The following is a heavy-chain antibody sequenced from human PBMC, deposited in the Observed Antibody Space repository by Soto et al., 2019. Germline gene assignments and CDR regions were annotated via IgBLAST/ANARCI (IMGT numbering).Heavy chain of an antibody. Sequence: GGSLRLSCAASGFTFSSYAMSWVRQAPGKGLEWVSAISGSGGSTYYADSVKGRFTISRDNSKNTLYLQMNSLRAEETAVYYCARSSGWYDHFDYWGQGTLVTVSS. CDR2: ISGSGGST. CDR1: GFTFSSYA. D-gene: IGHD6-19*01. V-gene: IGHV3-23*01. CDR3: ARSSGWYDHFDY. J-gene: IGHJ4*02.